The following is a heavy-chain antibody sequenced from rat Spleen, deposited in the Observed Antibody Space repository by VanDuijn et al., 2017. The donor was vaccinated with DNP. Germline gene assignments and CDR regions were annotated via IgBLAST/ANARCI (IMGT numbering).Heavy chain of an antibody. J-gene: IGHJ4*01. Sequence: QVQLKESGPGLVQPSQTLSLTCTVSGFSLTNYHVYWVRQPPGKGLEWMGAMWSDGDTSYNSALKSRLSISRDTSKSQVFLKMSRLQTEDTATYYCARDRRPYYVMDAWGQGASVTVSS. CDR1: GFSLTNYH. V-gene: IGHV2-32*01. CDR3: ARDRRPYYVMDA. CDR2: MWSDGDT.